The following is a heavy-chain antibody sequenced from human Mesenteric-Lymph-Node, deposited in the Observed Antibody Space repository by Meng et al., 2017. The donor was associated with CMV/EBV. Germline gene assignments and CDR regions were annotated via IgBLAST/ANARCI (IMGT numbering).Heavy chain of an antibody. CDR3: VKDRLTTVKGFFDY. CDR1: GFTFSGYG. J-gene: IGHJ4*02. V-gene: IGHV3-30*02. CDR2: IRHDGSNK. D-gene: IGHD4-17*01. Sequence: GGSLRLSCVASGFTFSGYGMPWVRQAPGKGLEWVAFIRHDGSNKYYADSVKGRFTVSRDNSKNTLFLQVNSLRVEDTAVYYCVKDRLTTVKGFFDYWGQGTLVTVSS.